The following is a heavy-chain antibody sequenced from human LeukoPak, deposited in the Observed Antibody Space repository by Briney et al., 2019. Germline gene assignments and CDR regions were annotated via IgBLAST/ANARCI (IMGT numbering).Heavy chain of an antibody. CDR2: IYSSGST. J-gene: IGHJ4*02. D-gene: IGHD1-26*01. CDR3: ARTSGNYYWECHFDY. CDR1: GGSIINYF. Sequence: SETLSLTCTVSGGSIINYFWNWIRQPAGKGLEWIGRIYSSGSTHYHPSLQGRVAMSVDTSKNHFSLELTSVTAADTAVYYCARTSGNYYWECHFDYWGQGTLVTVSS. V-gene: IGHV4-4*07.